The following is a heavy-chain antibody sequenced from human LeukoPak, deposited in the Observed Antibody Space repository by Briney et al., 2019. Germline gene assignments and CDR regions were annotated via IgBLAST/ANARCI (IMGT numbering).Heavy chain of an antibody. Sequence: GGSLRLSCAASGFTFDDYGMSWVRHAPGKGLEWVSGINWNGGSTGYADSVKGRFTISRDNAKNSLYLQMNSLRAEDTALYYCARDGLSGSYLIGKSFGYYYGMDVWGQGTTVTVSS. CDR2: INWNGGST. J-gene: IGHJ6*02. CDR1: GFTFDDYG. CDR3: ARDGLSGSYLIGKSFGYYYGMDV. V-gene: IGHV3-20*04. D-gene: IGHD1-26*01.